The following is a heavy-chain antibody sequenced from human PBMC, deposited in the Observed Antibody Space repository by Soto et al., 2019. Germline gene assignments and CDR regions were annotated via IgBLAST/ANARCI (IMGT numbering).Heavy chain of an antibody. J-gene: IGHJ4*02. D-gene: IGHD3-10*01. CDR3: ARDRRWFGELPTTDY. CDR1: GFTFSSYW. Sequence: PVGSLRLSCAGSGFTFSSYWMSWVRQAPGKGLEWVANIKQDGSEKYYVGSVKGRFTISRDNAKNSLYLQMNSLRAEDTAVYYCARDRRWFGELPTTDYWGQGTLVTVSS. CDR2: IKQDGSEK. V-gene: IGHV3-7*03.